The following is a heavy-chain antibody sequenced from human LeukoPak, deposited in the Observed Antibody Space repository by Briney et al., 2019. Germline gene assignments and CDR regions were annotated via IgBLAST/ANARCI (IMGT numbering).Heavy chain of an antibody. J-gene: IGHJ5*02. Sequence: SETLSLTCSVSGGSISSYYWNWIRQPPGKGLEWIGYIYYSGSTNYNPSLKSRVTISVDTSKNQFSLKLSSVTAADTAVYYCARAPGGWYPNWFDPWGQGTLVTVSS. V-gene: IGHV4-59*08. CDR3: ARAPGGWYPNWFDP. CDR1: GGSISSYY. CDR2: IYYSGST. D-gene: IGHD6-19*01.